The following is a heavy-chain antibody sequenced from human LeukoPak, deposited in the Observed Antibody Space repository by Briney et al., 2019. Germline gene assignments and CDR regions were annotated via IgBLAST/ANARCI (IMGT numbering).Heavy chain of an antibody. CDR2: IYHGDSDT. CDR1: GYSLTSYW. V-gene: IGHV5-51*01. Sequence: GESLKISCKGSGYSLTSYWIGWVRPLPGKGVEWMGIIYHGDSDTRYSPSFQGQVTISDDKSISTAYLQWSSLNASDTAMYYCARSSRGYYDSSGYYFDYWGQGTLVTVSS. D-gene: IGHD3-22*01. J-gene: IGHJ4*02. CDR3: ARSSRGYYDSSGYYFDY.